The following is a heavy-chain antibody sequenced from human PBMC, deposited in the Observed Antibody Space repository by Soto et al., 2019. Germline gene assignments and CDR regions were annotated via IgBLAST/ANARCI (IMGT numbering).Heavy chain of an antibody. Sequence: SGTLSLTCTVSGGSISSGGYYWSWIRQHPGKGLEWIGYIYYSGSTYYNPSLKSRVTMSVDTSRNQFSLKVNSVTAADTAVYYCARQQLLPFYYSLDVWGQGTTVIVSS. D-gene: IGHD6-13*01. CDR3: ARQQLLPFYYSLDV. CDR2: IYYSGST. J-gene: IGHJ6*02. CDR1: GGSISSGGYY. V-gene: IGHV4-61*08.